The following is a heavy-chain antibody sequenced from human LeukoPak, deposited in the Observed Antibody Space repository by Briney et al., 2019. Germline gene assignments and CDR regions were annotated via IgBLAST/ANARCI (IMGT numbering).Heavy chain of an antibody. CDR3: ARSMTTVTRGHFDY. D-gene: IGHD4-17*01. CDR1: GYSISSGYY. Sequence: SETLSLTCAVSGYSISSGYYWGWIRQPPGKGLEWIGSIYHSGSTYYNPSLKSRVTISVDTSENQFSLKLSSVTAADTAVYYCARSMTTVTRGHFDYWGQGTLVTVSS. V-gene: IGHV4-38-2*01. CDR2: IYHSGST. J-gene: IGHJ4*02.